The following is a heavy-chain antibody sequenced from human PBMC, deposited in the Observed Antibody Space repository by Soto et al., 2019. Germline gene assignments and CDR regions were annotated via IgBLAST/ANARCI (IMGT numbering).Heavy chain of an antibody. CDR1: GFTFSDYY. CDR2: ISSSGSTI. Sequence: AGGSLRLSCAASGFTFSDYYMSWIRQAPGKGLEWVSYISSSGSTIYYADSVKGRFTISRDNAKNSLYLQMNSLRAEDTAVYYCASPDIANRYYFDYWGQGTLVTVSS. D-gene: IGHD2-21*01. CDR3: ASPDIANRYYFDY. V-gene: IGHV3-11*01. J-gene: IGHJ4*02.